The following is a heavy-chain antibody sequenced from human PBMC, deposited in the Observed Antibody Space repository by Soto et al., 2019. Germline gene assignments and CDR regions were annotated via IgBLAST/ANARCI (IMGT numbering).Heavy chain of an antibody. Sequence: ASVKVSCKASGYTFSGYYMYWVRQAPGQGLEWMGWINPNSGGANYAQIFRGRVTMTRDTSISTAYMELSSLTSDDTAVYYCARGAAIGYDYSGYYYVAYWGQGTLVTVSS. CDR2: INPNSGGA. CDR3: ARGAAIGYDYSGYYYVAY. D-gene: IGHD3-22*01. V-gene: IGHV1-2*02. J-gene: IGHJ4*02. CDR1: GYTFSGYY.